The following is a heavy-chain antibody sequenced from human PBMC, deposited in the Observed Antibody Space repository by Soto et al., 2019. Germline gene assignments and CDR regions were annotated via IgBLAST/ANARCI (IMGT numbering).Heavy chain of an antibody. V-gene: IGHV4-59*01. J-gene: IGHJ3*02. CDR3: ARDTPSSSPDAFDI. CDR2: IYYSGST. CDR1: GGSISSYY. Sequence: PSETLSLTCTVSGGSISSYYWSWIRQPPGKGLEWIGYIYYSGSTNYNPSLKSRVTISVDTSKNQFSLKLSSVTAADTAVYYCARDTPSSSPDAFDIWGQGTMVTVSS. D-gene: IGHD6-13*01.